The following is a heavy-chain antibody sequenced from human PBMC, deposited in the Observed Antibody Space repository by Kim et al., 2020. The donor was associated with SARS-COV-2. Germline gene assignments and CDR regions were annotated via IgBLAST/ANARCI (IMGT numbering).Heavy chain of an antibody. D-gene: IGHD2-2*01. CDR3: ARDSIVVVPIDY. Sequence: YYADSVKGRCTISRDNAKNSLYLKMNSLRAEDTAVYYCARDSIVVVPIDYWGQGTLVTVSS. V-gene: IGHV3-11*04. J-gene: IGHJ4*02.